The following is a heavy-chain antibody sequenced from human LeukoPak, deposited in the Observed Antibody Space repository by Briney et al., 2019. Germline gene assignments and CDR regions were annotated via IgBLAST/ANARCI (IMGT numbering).Heavy chain of an antibody. J-gene: IGHJ6*03. D-gene: IGHD3-3*01. V-gene: IGHV3-53*05. CDR2: IYSGGST. Sequence: GGSLRLSCAASGFTVSSNYMSWVRQAPGKGLEWVSVIYSGGSTYYADSVKARFTISRDNSRNTVSLQVNNLRIEDTALYYCAKTSLSDASGHYYYMDVWGKGTTVTVSS. CDR3: AKTSLSDASGHYYYMDV. CDR1: GFTVSSNY.